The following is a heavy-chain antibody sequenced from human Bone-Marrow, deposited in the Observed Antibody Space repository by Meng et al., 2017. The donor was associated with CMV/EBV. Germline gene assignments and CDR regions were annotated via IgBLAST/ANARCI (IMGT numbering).Heavy chain of an antibody. J-gene: IGHJ4*02. CDR1: GSTFSGSA. Sequence: GGSLRLSCAASGSTFSGSAMHWVRQAPGKGLEWVAVISYDGNNKYYTDSVKGRFTISRDNSKNTLYLQMDTLRPEDTAVYYCARDLSGGGMDYWGQGTLVTVSS. CDR2: ISYDGNNK. V-gene: IGHV3-30-3*01. CDR3: ARDLSGGGMDY. D-gene: IGHD3-16*01.